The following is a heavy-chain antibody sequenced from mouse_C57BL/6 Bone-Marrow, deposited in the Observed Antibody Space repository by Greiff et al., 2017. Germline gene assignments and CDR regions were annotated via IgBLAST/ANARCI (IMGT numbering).Heavy chain of an antibody. V-gene: IGHV14-1*01. J-gene: IGHJ1*03. D-gene: IGHD2-10*01. CDR3: NTLAYYCNYVWYFDV. Sequence: EVQLQQSGAELVRPGASVKLSCTASGFNIKDYYMHWVKQRPEQGLEWVGRIDPEDGDTEYAPKFQGKATMTADPSSNTAYLQLRSLTSEDTAVYYCNTLAYYCNYVWYFDVWGTGTTVTVSS. CDR2: IDPEDGDT. CDR1: GFNIKDYY.